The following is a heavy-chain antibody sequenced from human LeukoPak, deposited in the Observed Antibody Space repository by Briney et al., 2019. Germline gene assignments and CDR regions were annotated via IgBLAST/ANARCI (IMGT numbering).Heavy chain of an antibody. Sequence: ASVKVSCKASGYTFTGYYMHWVRQAPGQGLEWMGWINPNSGGTNYAQKFQGRVTMTRDTSISTAYMELSRLRSDDTAVYYCASGVGVGGSYHQAFDYWGQGTLVTVSS. D-gene: IGHD1-26*01. J-gene: IGHJ4*02. CDR1: GYTFTGYY. CDR3: ASGVGVGGSYHQAFDY. V-gene: IGHV1-2*02. CDR2: INPNSGGT.